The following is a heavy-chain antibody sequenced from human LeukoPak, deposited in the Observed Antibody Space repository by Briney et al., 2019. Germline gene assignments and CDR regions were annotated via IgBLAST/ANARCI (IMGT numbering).Heavy chain of an antibody. Sequence: SQTLSLTCTVSGGSISSGNYYWSWIRQPAGKGLEWIGRIYTSGSTTYNPSLKSRLTMSVDTSKNQFSLTLSSVAAADTAIYYCASEGRYYDSSGYEYFQHWGQGTLVTVSS. CDR3: ASEGRYYDSSGYEYFQH. V-gene: IGHV4-61*02. J-gene: IGHJ1*01. D-gene: IGHD3-22*01. CDR1: GGSISSGNYY. CDR2: IYTSGST.